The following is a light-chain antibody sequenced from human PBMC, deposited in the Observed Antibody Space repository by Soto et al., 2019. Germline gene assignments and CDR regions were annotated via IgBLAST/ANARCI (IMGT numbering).Light chain of an antibody. CDR2: AAS. CDR1: QDIERW. Sequence: DIQMTQSPSSLSASVGDRVIITCRASQDIERWLAWYQQKPGEAPKVLIYAASSLQSGVPSRFSGSGSGTDFSLTISSLQPEDFATYYCKQSKSFPLTFGGGSKVDIK. CDR3: KQSKSFPLT. J-gene: IGKJ4*01. V-gene: IGKV1-12*01.